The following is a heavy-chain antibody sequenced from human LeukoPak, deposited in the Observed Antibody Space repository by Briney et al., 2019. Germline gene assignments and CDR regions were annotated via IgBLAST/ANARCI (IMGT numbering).Heavy chain of an antibody. Sequence: PSETLSLTCAVYGGSFSGYYWSWIRQPPGKGLEWIGEINHSGSTNYNPSLKSRVTISVDTSKNQFSLKLSSVTAADTAVYYCAGGLGRDGYNGRYYYMDVWGKGTTVTVSS. CDR1: GGSFSGYY. CDR3: AGGLGRDGYNGRYYYMDV. D-gene: IGHD5-24*01. CDR2: INHSGST. V-gene: IGHV4-34*01. J-gene: IGHJ6*03.